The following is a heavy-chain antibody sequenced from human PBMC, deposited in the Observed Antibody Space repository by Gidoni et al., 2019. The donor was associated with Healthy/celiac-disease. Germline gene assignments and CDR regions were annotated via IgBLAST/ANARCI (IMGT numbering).Heavy chain of an antibody. V-gene: IGHV3-23*01. Sequence: EVQLLESGGGLVQPGGSLRLSCAASGFTFSSSAMSWVRQAPGKGLEWVSAISGSGGSTYYADSVKGRFTISRDNSKNTLYLQMNSLRAEDTAVYYCAKVSGVTEGSWGYYYGMDVWGQGTTVTVSS. CDR3: AKVSGVTEGSWGYYYGMDV. D-gene: IGHD7-27*01. CDR2: ISGSGGST. J-gene: IGHJ6*02. CDR1: GFTFSSSA.